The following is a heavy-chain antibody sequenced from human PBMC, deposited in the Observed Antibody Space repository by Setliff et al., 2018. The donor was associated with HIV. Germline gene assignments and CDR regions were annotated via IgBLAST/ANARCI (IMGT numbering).Heavy chain of an antibody. D-gene: IGHD2-8*01. CDR2: ISVKNGNT. V-gene: IGHV1-18*01. CDR1: GYTFISYG. J-gene: IGHJ4*02. Sequence: ASVKVSCKASGYTFISYGVSWVRQAPGQGLEWMGWISVKNGNTNYPQKFQGRVTMTTDTSTSTAYMELRSLGSDDTAVYYCARIVALNGYPSDYWGQGTLVTVSS. CDR3: ARIVALNGYPSDY.